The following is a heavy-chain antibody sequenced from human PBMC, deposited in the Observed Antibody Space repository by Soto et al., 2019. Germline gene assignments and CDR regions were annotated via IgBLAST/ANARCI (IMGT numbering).Heavy chain of an antibody. J-gene: IGHJ4*02. CDR1: GFSLSSTRMA. CDR2: IYWDDDK. D-gene: IGHD6-19*01. Sequence: QITLKESGPTLVKPTQTLTLTCTFSGFSLSSTRMAVGWIRQPPGKALEWLALIYWDDDKRYSPFLKSRLTITKYSSKNQVVLTMSNMDPVDTARYYCAHIVVAGLGYYFAYWGQGTLVTVSS. V-gene: IGHV2-5*02. CDR3: AHIVVAGLGYYFAY.